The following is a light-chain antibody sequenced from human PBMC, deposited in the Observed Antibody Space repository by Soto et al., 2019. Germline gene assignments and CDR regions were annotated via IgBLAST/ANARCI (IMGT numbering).Light chain of an antibody. J-gene: IGKJ5*01. V-gene: IGKV3-11*01. CDR1: QSVSNF. CDR3: QQSYSTPLT. Sequence: EIVLTQSPGTLSMSPGERATLSCRASQSVSNFLAWYQHKPGQAPRLLIYDASIRATGVPARFSGSGSGTDFSLTISSLEPEDFATYYCQQSYSTPLTFGQGTRLEIK. CDR2: DAS.